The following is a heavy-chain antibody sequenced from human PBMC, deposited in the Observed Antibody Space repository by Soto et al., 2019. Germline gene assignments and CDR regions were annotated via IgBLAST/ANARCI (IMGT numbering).Heavy chain of an antibody. D-gene: IGHD6-19*01. J-gene: IGHJ4*02. CDR1: GDSVSGNSVS. CDR2: TYYRSKWYN. CDR3: ARRIALTGTNSFDH. Sequence: SQTLSLTCAISGDSVSGNSVSWNWIRQSASRGLEWLGRTYYRSKWYNDYAVSVKSRITINPDTSKNQFSLQLNSVTPDDTAVYYRARRIALTGTNSFDHWGQGTQVTVSS. V-gene: IGHV6-1*01.